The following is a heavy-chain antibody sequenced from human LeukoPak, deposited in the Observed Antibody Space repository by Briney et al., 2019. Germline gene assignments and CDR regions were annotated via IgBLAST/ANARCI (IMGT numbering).Heavy chain of an antibody. Sequence: SETLSLTCTVSGGSISSSSYHWGWIRQPPGKGLEWIGSIYYSGSTYYNPSLKSRVTISVDTSKNQFSLKLSSVTAADTAVYYCARTSSVYYYAHRGDYWGQGTLVTVSS. V-gene: IGHV4-39*01. CDR2: IYYSGST. CDR1: GGSISSSSYH. J-gene: IGHJ4*02. CDR3: ARTSSVYYYAHRGDY. D-gene: IGHD3-10*01.